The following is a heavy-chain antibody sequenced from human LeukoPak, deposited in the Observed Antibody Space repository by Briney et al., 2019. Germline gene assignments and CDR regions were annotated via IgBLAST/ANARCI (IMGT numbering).Heavy chain of an antibody. J-gene: IGHJ2*01. CDR3: ARGLHGYGWYFDL. CDR1: GGTFSSYA. D-gene: IGHD1-1*01. V-gene: IGHV1-69*06. Sequence: SVKVSCKASGGTFSSYAIGWVRQAPGQGLEWMGGIIPIFGTANYAQKFQGRVTITADKSTSTAYMELSSLRSEDTAVYYCARGLHGYGWYFDLWGRGTLVTVSS. CDR2: IIPIFGTA.